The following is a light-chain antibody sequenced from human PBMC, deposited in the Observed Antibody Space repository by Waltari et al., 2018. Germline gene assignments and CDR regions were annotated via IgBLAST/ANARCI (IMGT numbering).Light chain of an antibody. CDR2: GAS. CDR1: PSISSS. J-gene: IGKJ1*01. CDR3: QQYNNWPPGT. Sequence: EIVLTQSPATLSVSPGERATLPCRASPSISSSLAWYQQKPGQAPSLLIYGASTRATGVPGRFSGSGSGTEFTLTITSLHSEDFAVYYCQQYNNWPPGTFGQGTKVEIK. V-gene: IGKV3-15*01.